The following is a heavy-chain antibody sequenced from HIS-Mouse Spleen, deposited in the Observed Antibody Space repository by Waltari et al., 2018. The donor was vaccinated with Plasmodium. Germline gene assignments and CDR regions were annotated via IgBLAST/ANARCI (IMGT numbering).Heavy chain of an antibody. D-gene: IGHD6-13*01. Sequence: QVQLVEPGGGVVQPGRSLRLSCAASGFTFSSYGMHWVRQAPGKGLEWVAVISYDGSNKYYADSVKGRFTISRYNSKNTLYLQMNSLRAEDTAVYYCAKDRRSSSWYVDYWGQGTLVTVSS. CDR1: GFTFSSYG. V-gene: IGHV3-30*18. CDR3: AKDRRSSSWYVDY. J-gene: IGHJ4*02. CDR2: ISYDGSNK.